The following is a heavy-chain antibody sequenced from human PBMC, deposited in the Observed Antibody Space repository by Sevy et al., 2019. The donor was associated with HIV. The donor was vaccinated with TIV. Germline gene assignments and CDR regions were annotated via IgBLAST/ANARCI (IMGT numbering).Heavy chain of an antibody. V-gene: IGHV3-7*01. CDR2: IKQDGSVK. CDR1: SGFTFSSYW. D-gene: IGHD4-17*01. CDR3: ARDLPSAVTNPFYYYGMDV. J-gene: IGHJ6*02. Sequence: GGSLRLSCAASSGFTFSSYWMSWVRQAPGKGLEWVANIKQDGSVKHHVDSVRGRFTISRDNAKNSLYLQMNRLRPEDTAVYYCARDLPSAVTNPFYYYGMDVWGQGTTVTVSS.